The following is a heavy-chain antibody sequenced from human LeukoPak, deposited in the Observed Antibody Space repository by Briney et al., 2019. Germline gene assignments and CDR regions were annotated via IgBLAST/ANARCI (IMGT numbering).Heavy chain of an antibody. CDR1: GYTFTSYA. CDR2: ISAYSGNT. CDR3: AGGGGSRRDGYIGLLDY. Sequence: ASVKVSCKASGYTFTSYAISWVRQAPGQGLEWMGWISAYSGNTHYAQKLQGRVTMTRDTSTSTAYMELRSLRSDDTAVYYCAGGGGSRRDGYIGLLDYWGQGTLVTVSS. V-gene: IGHV1-18*01. J-gene: IGHJ4*02. D-gene: IGHD5-24*01.